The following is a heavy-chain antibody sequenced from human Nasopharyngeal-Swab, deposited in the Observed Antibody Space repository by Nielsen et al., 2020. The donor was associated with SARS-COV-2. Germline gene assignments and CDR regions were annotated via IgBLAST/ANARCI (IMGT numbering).Heavy chain of an antibody. CDR1: GFTFSNYW. Sequence: GESLKISCATSGFTFSNYWMHWVHQAPGKGLEWVARIDMRGRTTTHADSVKGRFTISRDNAKNTLSLQMNSLTPADTAVYFCVRGPVEGATGYFQFWGQGTLVTVSS. J-gene: IGHJ1*01. V-gene: IGHV3-74*03. CDR2: IDMRGRTT. D-gene: IGHD1-26*01. CDR3: VRGPVEGATGYFQF.